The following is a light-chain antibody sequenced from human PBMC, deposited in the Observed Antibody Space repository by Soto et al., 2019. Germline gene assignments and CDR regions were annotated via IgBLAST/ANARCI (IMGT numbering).Light chain of an antibody. CDR3: SSYTSTSSYV. CDR1: SSDVGGYNS. V-gene: IGLV2-14*03. CDR2: EVS. Sequence: QSLLTHPASLSGSPGQSITVSCTGTSSDVGGYNSVSWYQQHPGKPPKLIIYEVSNRPSGVSDRFSGSKSGNTASLTISGLQAEDEADYYCSSYTSTSSYVFATGTKVTVL. J-gene: IGLJ1*01.